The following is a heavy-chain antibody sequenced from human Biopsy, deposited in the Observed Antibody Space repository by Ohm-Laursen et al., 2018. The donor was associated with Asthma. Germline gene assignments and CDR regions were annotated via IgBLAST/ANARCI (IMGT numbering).Heavy chain of an antibody. D-gene: IGHD3-9*01. Sequence: GSSVKVSCKASGGSFSNYAISWVRQAPRQGLEWMGGLIPVLGTADYAQKFQGRVTITRDTSASTAYMELRSLRSEDTATYYCARTYYDFLTGQVKDVFGVWGQGTMVTVSS. CDR2: LIPVLGTA. V-gene: IGHV1-69*05. J-gene: IGHJ3*01. CDR3: ARTYYDFLTGQVKDVFGV. CDR1: GGSFSNYA.